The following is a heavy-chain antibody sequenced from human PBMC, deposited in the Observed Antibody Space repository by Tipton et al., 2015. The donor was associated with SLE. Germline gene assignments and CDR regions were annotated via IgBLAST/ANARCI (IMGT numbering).Heavy chain of an antibody. J-gene: IGHJ6*02. CDR1: EFTFSRYD. Sequence: SLRLSCAASEFTFSRYDMNWVRQAPGKGLEWVSFISSSGNVIYYADSVKGRFTISRDNAKNSVFLQMDSLRAEDTAVYYCARHVDPTDYYYYAVDVWGQGTTVTVSS. CDR2: ISSSGNVI. V-gene: IGHV3-48*03. CDR3: ARHVDPTDYYYYAVDV.